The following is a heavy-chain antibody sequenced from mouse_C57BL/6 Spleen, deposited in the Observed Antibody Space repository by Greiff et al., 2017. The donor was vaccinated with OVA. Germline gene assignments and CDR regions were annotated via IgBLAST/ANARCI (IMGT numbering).Heavy chain of an antibody. D-gene: IGHD1-1*01. J-gene: IGHJ3*01. CDR1: GYTFTSYW. V-gene: IGHV1-61*01. Sequence: QVQLQQSGAELVRPGSSVKLSCKASGYTFTSYWMDWVKQRPGQGLEWIGNIYPSDSETHYNQKFKDKATLTVDKSSSTAYMQLSSLTSEDSAVYYCARNYGSSYTFAYWGQGTLVTVSA. CDR3: ARNYGSSYTFAY. CDR2: IYPSDSET.